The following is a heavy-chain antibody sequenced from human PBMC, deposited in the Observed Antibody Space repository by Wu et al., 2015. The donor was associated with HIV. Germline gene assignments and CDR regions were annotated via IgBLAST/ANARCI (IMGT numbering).Heavy chain of an antibody. D-gene: IGHD6-19*01. CDR2: INPNSGST. Sequence: QVQLVQSGAEVKKPGSSVKVSCKASGGTFSSYAISWVRQAPGQGLEWMGWINPNSGSTNYALNFLGRVTLTRDPSIRAAYMELSRLTTDDTAVYFCARVRTHSSGWPHNWFDPWGQGTLVTVSS. CDR1: GGTFSSYA. V-gene: IGHV1-2*02. J-gene: IGHJ5*02. CDR3: ARVRTHSSGWPHNWFDP.